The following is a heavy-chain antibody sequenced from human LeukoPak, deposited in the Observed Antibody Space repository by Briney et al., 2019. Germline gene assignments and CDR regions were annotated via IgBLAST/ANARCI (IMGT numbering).Heavy chain of an antibody. V-gene: IGHV3-9*02. D-gene: IGHD6-19*01. CDR2: ISWNSGSI. CDR3: AKDIGSGAEHDAFDI. Sequence: GGSLRLSCAASGFTSDDYAMHWVRQAPGKGLEWVSGISWNSGSIGYADSVKGRFTISRDNAKNSLYLQMNSLRAEDTALYYCAKDIGSGAEHDAFDIWGQGTMVTVSS. CDR1: GFTSDDYA. J-gene: IGHJ3*02.